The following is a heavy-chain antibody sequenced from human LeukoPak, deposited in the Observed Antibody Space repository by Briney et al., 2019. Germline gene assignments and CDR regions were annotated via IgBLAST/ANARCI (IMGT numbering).Heavy chain of an antibody. CDR1: GYTFTSYG. V-gene: IGHV1-18*01. Sequence: ASVKVSCKASGYTFTSYGISWVRQAPGQGLEWMGWISAYNGNTKYAQRLQGRVTMTTDTSTTTAYVELRSLRSDDTAVYYCARDLLQYFDWLTMAGYWGQGTLVSVSS. CDR2: ISAYNGNT. J-gene: IGHJ4*02. D-gene: IGHD3-9*01. CDR3: ARDLLQYFDWLTMAGY.